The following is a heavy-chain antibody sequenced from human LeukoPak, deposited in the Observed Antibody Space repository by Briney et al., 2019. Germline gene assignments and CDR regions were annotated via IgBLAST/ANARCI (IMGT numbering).Heavy chain of an antibody. J-gene: IGHJ4*02. V-gene: IGHV1-69*06. Sequence: SVKVSCKTSGGTFSTYAITWVRQTPGQGLEWMGGIIPMFGTANYAQKFQDRVTITADKSTSTAYMELSSLRSEDTAVYYCASGYYDSSGYDSDYWGQGTLVTVSS. CDR1: GGTFSTYA. CDR3: ASGYYDSSGYDSDY. CDR2: IIPMFGTA. D-gene: IGHD3-22*01.